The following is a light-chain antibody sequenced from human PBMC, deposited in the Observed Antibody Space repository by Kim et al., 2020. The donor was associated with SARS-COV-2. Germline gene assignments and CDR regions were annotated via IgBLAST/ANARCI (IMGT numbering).Light chain of an antibody. CDR3: QTWGTGIRV. CDR1: SGHSNYP. Sequence: QPVLTQSPSASASLGASVRLTCTLSSGHSNYPITWHQQQPENGPRYLMKVNSDGSHNKGDGIPDRFSGSSSGAERYLTISSLQSEDEADYYCQTWGTGIRVFGGGTKLTVL. V-gene: IGLV4-69*01. J-gene: IGLJ3*02. CDR2: VNSDGSH.